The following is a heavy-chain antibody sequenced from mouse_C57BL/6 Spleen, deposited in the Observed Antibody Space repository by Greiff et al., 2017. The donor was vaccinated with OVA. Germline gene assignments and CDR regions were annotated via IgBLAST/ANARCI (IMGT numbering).Heavy chain of an antibody. D-gene: IGHD1-1*01. CDR2: IYPGDGDT. J-gene: IGHJ2*01. CDR3: ARSAYYGSSEDD. V-gene: IGHV1-80*01. Sequence: QVQLQQSGAELVKPGASVKISCKASGYAFSSYWMNWVKQRPGKGLEWIGQIYPGDGDTNYNGKFKGKATLTADKSSSTAYMQLSSLTSEDSAVYYCARSAYYGSSEDDWGQGTTLTVSS. CDR1: GYAFSSYW.